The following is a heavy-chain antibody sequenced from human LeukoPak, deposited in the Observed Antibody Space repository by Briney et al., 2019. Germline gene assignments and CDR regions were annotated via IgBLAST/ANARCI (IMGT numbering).Heavy chain of an antibody. CDR1: GFTFSSYG. CDR3: ARPHISIAATAYFDH. D-gene: IGHD6-13*01. V-gene: IGHV3-33*01. CDR2: IWSDGGNT. Sequence: PGGSLRLSCAASGFTFSSYGMHWVRQSPGKGLEYVAVIWSDGGNTYYANSVKGRFTISRDNSKNTLYLQLSSLRAEDMAVYYCARPHISIAATAYFDHWGEGTLVTVSS. J-gene: IGHJ4*02.